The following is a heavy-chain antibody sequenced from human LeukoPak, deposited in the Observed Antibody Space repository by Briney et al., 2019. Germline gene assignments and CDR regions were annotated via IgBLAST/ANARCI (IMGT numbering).Heavy chain of an antibody. J-gene: IGHJ4*02. Sequence: GGSLRLSCAASGFTFGSYEMNWVRQAPGKGLEWVSYIDSSDSTIHYADSVKGRFTISRDNAKNSLYLQMNSLRAEDTAVYYCARTKEMATISYFDSWGQGTLVTVSS. CDR2: IDSSDSTI. CDR3: ARTKEMATISYFDS. V-gene: IGHV3-48*03. CDR1: GFTFGSYE. D-gene: IGHD5-24*01.